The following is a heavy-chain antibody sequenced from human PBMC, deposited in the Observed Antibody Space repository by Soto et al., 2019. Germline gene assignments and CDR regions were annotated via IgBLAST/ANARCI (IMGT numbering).Heavy chain of an antibody. Sequence: SVKVSCKASGGTFSSYAISWVRQAPGQGLEWMGGIIPIFGTANYAQKFQGRVTIAADESTSTAYMELSSLRSEDTAVYYCARVRHPGNGVFDPWGQGTLVTVS. V-gene: IGHV1-69*13. J-gene: IGHJ5*02. CDR1: GGTFSSYA. D-gene: IGHD1-1*01. CDR2: IIPIFGTA. CDR3: ARVRHPGNGVFDP.